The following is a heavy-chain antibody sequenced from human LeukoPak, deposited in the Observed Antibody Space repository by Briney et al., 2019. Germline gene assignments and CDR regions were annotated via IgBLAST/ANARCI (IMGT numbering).Heavy chain of an antibody. CDR2: INHSGST. CDR1: GGSFSGYY. CDR3: ARHSHYYGSGSYYQFGY. Sequence: SETLSLTCAVYGGSFSGYYWSWIRQPPGKGLEWIGEINHSGSTNYNPSLKSRVTISVDTSKIQFSLKLSSVTAADTAVYYCARHSHYYGSGSYYQFGYWGQGTLVTVSS. V-gene: IGHV4-34*01. D-gene: IGHD3-10*01. J-gene: IGHJ4*02.